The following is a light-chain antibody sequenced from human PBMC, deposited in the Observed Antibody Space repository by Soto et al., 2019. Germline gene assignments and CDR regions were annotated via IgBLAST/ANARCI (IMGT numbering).Light chain of an antibody. CDR3: QQYNSYPLT. CDR2: DAS. Sequence: DIQMTQSPSTLSASVGDRVTINCRASQRISSWLAWYQQKPGKAPKLLIYDASSLESGVPLRFSGSGSGTEFTLTISSLQPDDFATYYCQQYNSYPLTFGGGTKVDIK. CDR1: QRISSW. V-gene: IGKV1-5*01. J-gene: IGKJ4*01.